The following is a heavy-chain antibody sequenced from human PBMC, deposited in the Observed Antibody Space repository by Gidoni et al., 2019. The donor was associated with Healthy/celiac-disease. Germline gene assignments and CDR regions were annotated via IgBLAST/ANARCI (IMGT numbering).Heavy chain of an antibody. J-gene: IGHJ4*02. CDR1: GFSLSTSGMC. D-gene: IGHD3-3*01. V-gene: IGHV2-70*15. Sequence: QVTLRESGPALVKPTQTLTLTCTFSGFSLSTSGMCVSWIRQPPGKALEWLARIDWDDDKYYSTTLKTRLTISKDTSKNQVVLTMTNMDPVDTATYYCARIRPSRWGVVGHFDYWGQGTLVTVSS. CDR3: ARIRPSRWGVVGHFDY. CDR2: IDWDDDK.